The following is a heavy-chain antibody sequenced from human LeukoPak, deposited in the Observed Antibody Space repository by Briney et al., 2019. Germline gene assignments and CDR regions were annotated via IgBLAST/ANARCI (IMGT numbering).Heavy chain of an antibody. D-gene: IGHD4-23*01. J-gene: IGHJ4*02. V-gene: IGHV4-34*01. CDR1: GGSFSGYY. Sequence: PSETLSLTCAVYGGSFSGYYWSWIRQPPGKGLEWIGEINHSGSTNYNPSLKSRVTISVDTSKNQFSLKLGSVTAADTAVYYCARARYGGNRYFDYWGQGTLVTVSS. CDR3: ARARYGGNRYFDY. CDR2: INHSGST.